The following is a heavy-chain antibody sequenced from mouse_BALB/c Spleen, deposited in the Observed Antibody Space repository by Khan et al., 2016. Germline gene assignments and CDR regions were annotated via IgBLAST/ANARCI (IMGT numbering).Heavy chain of an antibody. CDR3: ARYYGSRNWFAY. CDR2: ISNGGGST. Sequence: EVELVESGGGLVQPGGSLKLSCAASGFTFSSYTMSWVRQTPEKRLEWVAYISNGGGSTYYPDTVKGRFTISRDTAKNTLYLQMSSLKSEDTAMYYCARYYGSRNWFAYWGQGTLVTVSA. CDR1: GFTFSSYT. D-gene: IGHD1-1*01. J-gene: IGHJ3*01. V-gene: IGHV5-12-2*01.